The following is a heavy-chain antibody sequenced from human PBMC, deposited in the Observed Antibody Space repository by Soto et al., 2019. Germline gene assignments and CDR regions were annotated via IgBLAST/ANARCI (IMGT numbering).Heavy chain of an antibody. D-gene: IGHD1-1*01. CDR2: ISYDGSNK. V-gene: IGHV3-30*18. Sequence: PGGSLRLSCAASGFTFSSYGMHWVRQAPGKGLEWVAVISYDGSNKYYADSVKGRFTISRDNSKNTLYLQMNSLRAEDTAVYYCEKDITSLEPHFAYYYYGMDVWGQGTKVTVS. CDR3: EKDITSLEPHFAYYYYGMDV. J-gene: IGHJ6*02. CDR1: GFTFSSYG.